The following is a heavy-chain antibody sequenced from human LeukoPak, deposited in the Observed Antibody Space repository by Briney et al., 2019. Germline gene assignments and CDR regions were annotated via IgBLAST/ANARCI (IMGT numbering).Heavy chain of an antibody. D-gene: IGHD2-2*01. CDR2: IGGGGGNT. V-gene: IGHV3-23*01. CDR1: GFTFRFFA. J-gene: IGHJ5*02. Sequence: GGSLRLSSAASGFTFRFFAISWVPQAPGQELKWFSAIGGGGGNTYYADSVKGRFTTSRDNSENTVYLQMNSLSVEDTALYYCAKEPREYCGSNACPNWLDAWGQGTLVTVSS. CDR3: AKEPREYCGSNACPNWLDA.